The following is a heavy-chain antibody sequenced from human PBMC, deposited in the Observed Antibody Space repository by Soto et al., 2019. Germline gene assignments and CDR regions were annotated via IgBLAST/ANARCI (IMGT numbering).Heavy chain of an antibody. Sequence: SETLSLTCTVSGGSISSSSYYWGWIRQPPGKGLEWIGSIYYSGSTYYNPSLKSRVTISVDTSKNQFSLKLSSVTAADTAVYYCARRPTYDFWSGYHLHYYFDYWGQGTLVTVSS. D-gene: IGHD3-3*01. CDR1: GGSISSSSYY. J-gene: IGHJ4*02. V-gene: IGHV4-39*01. CDR2: IYYSGST. CDR3: ARRPTYDFWSGYHLHYYFDY.